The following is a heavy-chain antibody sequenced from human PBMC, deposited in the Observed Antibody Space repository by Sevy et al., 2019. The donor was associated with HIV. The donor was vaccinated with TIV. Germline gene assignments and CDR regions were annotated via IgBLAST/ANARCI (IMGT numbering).Heavy chain of an antibody. Sequence: ASVKVSCKASGYTFIDHYIHWVRQAPGQGLEWMGWMNTNSDFTKSAQTFQGRVTMTRDTSIDTVYMELRSLTSDDTALYYCAGEGGVVREYGVDYWGQGTLVTVSS. CDR1: GYTFIDHY. CDR3: AGEGGVVREYGVDY. CDR2: MNTNSDFT. D-gene: IGHD3-10*01. J-gene: IGHJ4*02. V-gene: IGHV1-2*02.